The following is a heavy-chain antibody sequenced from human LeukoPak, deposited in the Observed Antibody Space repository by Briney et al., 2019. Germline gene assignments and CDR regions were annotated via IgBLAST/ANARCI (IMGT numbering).Heavy chain of an antibody. CDR3: ASEGTFDY. Sequence: GGSLRLSCAASGFTFSSYAMHWVRQAPGKGLEWVAVISYDGSNKYYADSVKGRFTISRDNSKNTLYLQMNSLRAEDTAVYYCASEGTFDYWGQGTLVTVSS. D-gene: IGHD1-1*01. CDR2: ISYDGSNK. V-gene: IGHV3-30-3*01. CDR1: GFTFSSYA. J-gene: IGHJ4*02.